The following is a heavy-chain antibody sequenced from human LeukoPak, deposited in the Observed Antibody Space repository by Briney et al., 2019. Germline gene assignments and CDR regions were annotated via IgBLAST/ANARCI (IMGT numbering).Heavy chain of an antibody. CDR3: ARAGVEMATIVDY. D-gene: IGHD5-24*01. CDR1: GYSISSGYY. J-gene: IGHJ4*02. CDR2: IYQSGST. Sequence: SETLSLTCTVSGYSISSGYYWGWIRQPPGKGLEWIGSIYQSGSTYYNPSLKSRVTISVDTSKNQFSLKLSSVTAADTAVYYCARAGVEMATIVDYWGQGTLVTVSS. V-gene: IGHV4-38-2*02.